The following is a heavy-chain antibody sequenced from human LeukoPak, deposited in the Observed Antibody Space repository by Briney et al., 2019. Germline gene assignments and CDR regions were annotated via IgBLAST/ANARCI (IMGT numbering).Heavy chain of an antibody. CDR3: TRGGGSGGWSRRDCDC. V-gene: IGHV3-7*04. J-gene: IGHJ4*02. Sequence: PGGSLRLSCSASGFTFSSYWMSWVRRARGKGLEWVANINEDGSQKNYVDSVKGQFTISRDNAMNSLYLQMNSLRGEDTAVYYCTRGGGSGGWSRRDCDCWGQGTLVTASS. CDR1: GFTFSSYW. CDR2: INEDGSQK. D-gene: IGHD6-19*01.